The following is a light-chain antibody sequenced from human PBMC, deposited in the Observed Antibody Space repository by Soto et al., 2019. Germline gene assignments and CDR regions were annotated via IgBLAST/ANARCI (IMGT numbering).Light chain of an antibody. CDR1: QSVSSS. CDR2: DAS. CDR3: QQRRNWPIT. Sequence: IVLTQSPATLSLSPGERATLSCRASQSVSSSLAWYQQKSGQAPRLLIYDASSRATGIPARFSGSGSGTDFTLSISSLEPEDFAVYYCQQRRNWPITFGQGTRLEIK. V-gene: IGKV3-11*01. J-gene: IGKJ5*01.